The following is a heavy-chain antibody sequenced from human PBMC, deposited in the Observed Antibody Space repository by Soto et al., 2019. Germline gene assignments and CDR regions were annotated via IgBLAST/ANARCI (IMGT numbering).Heavy chain of an antibody. J-gene: IGHJ6*02. CDR3: ARMTTLTTPYYGMDI. D-gene: IGHD4-4*01. CDR1: GGSISSGGYY. CDR2: IAAGGYT. Sequence: PSETLSLTCTVSGGSISSGGYYWSWIRQHPGKGLEWVSTIAAGGYTYVADSVKGRFTISRDDSKKTLYLQLDSLRAEDTAIFYCARMTTLTTPYYGMDIWGRGTTVTVSS. V-gene: IGHV3-53*01.